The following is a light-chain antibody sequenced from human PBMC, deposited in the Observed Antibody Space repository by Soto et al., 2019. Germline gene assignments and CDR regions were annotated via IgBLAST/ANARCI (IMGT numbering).Light chain of an antibody. CDR1: NSNIGSNT. CDR3: ATWDDDLNAAV. Sequence: QSVLTQPPSASGTPGQRVTISCSGSNSNIGSNTVNWYQHLPGTAPKLLIYINDQRPSGVPGRFSASTSGTSASLAISGLQSDDEADYYCATWDDDLNAAVFGGGTQLTVL. CDR2: IND. J-gene: IGLJ7*01. V-gene: IGLV1-44*01.